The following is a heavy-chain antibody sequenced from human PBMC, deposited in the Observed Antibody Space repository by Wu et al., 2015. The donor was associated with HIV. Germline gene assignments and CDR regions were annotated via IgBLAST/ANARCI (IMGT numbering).Heavy chain of an antibody. D-gene: IGHD4-23*01. J-gene: IGHJ4*02. CDR2: ISTYNGNT. CDR1: GYIFTNYG. CDR3: ARGKYGGNVDY. Sequence: QVQLVQSGAEVKKPGASVKVSCKASGYIFTNYGINWVRQAPGQGLEWMGWISTYNGNTNYAQKVQGRVTMTTDTSTRTAYMELGSLRSDDTAIFYCARGKYGGNVDYWGQGTLVTVSS. V-gene: IGHV1-18*01.